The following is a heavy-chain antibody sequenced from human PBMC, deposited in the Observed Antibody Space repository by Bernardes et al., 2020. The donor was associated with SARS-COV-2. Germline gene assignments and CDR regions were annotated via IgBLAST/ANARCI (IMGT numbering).Heavy chain of an antibody. D-gene: IGHD4-17*01. Sequence: GGSLKVCCAASGFTFSSYAMSWVRQVPGKGLEWVSAISDSGGTTYYADSVKGRFTISRDNSKNTLYLQMNSLRADDTAVYYCAKPQPPRTVTTLFDYWGQGTLVTVSS. J-gene: IGHJ4*02. V-gene: IGHV3-23*01. CDR2: ISDSGGTT. CDR1: GFTFSSYA. CDR3: AKPQPPRTVTTLFDY.